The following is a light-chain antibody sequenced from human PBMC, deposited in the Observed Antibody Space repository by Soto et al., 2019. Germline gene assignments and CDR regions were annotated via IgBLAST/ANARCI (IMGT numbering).Light chain of an antibody. CDR1: QGISNW. CDR2: AAS. V-gene: IGKV1-12*01. Sequence: DIQMTQSPSSVSASAGDRVIITCRTSQGISNWLAWYQHKPGKAPNLLIYAASSFQSGVPSRFSGSGSGTDLTLTISSLPPEDFATYDCQPSNSFPNPFGGWTKVEIK. CDR3: QPSNSFPNP. J-gene: IGKJ4*01.